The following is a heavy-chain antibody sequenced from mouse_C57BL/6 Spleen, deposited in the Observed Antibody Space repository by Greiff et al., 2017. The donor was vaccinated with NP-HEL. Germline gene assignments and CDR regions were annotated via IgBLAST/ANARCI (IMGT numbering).Heavy chain of an antibody. CDR2: ISYDGSN. J-gene: IGHJ3*01. V-gene: IGHV3-6*01. CDR1: GYSITSGYY. D-gene: IGHD2-1*01. CDR3: AGYGNYFAWFAY. Sequence: VQLKESGPGLVKPSQSLSLTCSVTGYSITSGYYWNWIRQFPGNKLEWMGYISYDGSNNYNPSLKNRISITRDTSKNQFFLKLNSVTTEDTATYYCAGYGNYFAWFAYWGQGTLVTVSA.